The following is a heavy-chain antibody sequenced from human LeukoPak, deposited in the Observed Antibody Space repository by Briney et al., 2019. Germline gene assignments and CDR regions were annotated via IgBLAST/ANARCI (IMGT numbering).Heavy chain of an antibody. CDR2: INDSGTI. CDR3: ARRWNYGRNYYIDV. CDR1: GGSFSHYY. V-gene: IGHV4-34*01. Sequence: SETLSLTCAVHGGSFSHYYWSWIRQPPGKGLEWIGEINDSGTINYNPSLLSRVTVSMDTSKNHFSLRLTSVTATDTAVYYCARRWNYGRNYYIDVWGNGATVSVYS. D-gene: IGHD1-7*01. J-gene: IGHJ6*03.